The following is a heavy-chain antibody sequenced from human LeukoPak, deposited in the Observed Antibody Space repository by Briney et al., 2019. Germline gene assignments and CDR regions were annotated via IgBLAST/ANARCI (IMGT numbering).Heavy chain of an antibody. Sequence: PSETLSLTCTVSGDSISGYFWSWIRQTPGKGLEWIGYVHYSGATNYNPSLKSRVTMSVDTSKNQFSLKLTSVTAADTAVYYCARDPGRVWLYPSWGQGILVIVSS. V-gene: IGHV4-59*12. CDR3: ARDPGRVWLYPS. D-gene: IGHD2-2*02. CDR1: GDSISGYF. J-gene: IGHJ5*02. CDR2: VHYSGAT.